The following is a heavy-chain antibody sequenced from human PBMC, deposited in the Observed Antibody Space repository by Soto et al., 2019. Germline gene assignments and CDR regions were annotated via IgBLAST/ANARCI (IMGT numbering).Heavy chain of an antibody. D-gene: IGHD6-19*01. V-gene: IGHV5-51*01. CDR1: GYSFTTYW. J-gene: IGHJ4*02. Sequence: GESLKISCKGSGYSFTTYWIGWARQMPGKGLEWMGIIYPTDSDTRYSPSFQGQVTISADKSISTAYLQWSSLKASDTAMYYCARTVREQWLADYWGRGTLVTVSS. CDR2: IYPTDSDT. CDR3: ARTVREQWLADY.